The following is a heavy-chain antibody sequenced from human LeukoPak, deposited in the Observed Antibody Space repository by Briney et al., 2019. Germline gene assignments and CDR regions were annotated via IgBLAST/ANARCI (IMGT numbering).Heavy chain of an antibody. CDR3: ARLHSSDDAFDI. J-gene: IGHJ3*02. CDR2: IDPSDSYT. D-gene: IGHD6-19*01. V-gene: IGHV5-10-1*01. CDR1: GSIFTCYW. Sequence: GASLQISCKGSGSIFTCYWISWVRQVPGKGLEWMGRIDPSDSYTNYSPSFQGHVTISADKSISTAYLQWSSLKASDTAMYYCARLHSSDDAFDIWGQGTMVTVSS.